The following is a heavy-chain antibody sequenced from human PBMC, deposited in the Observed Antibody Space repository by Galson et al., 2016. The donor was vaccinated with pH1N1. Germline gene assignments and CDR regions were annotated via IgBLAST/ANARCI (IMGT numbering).Heavy chain of an antibody. CDR2: ISGNNGDS. D-gene: IGHD7-27*01. CDR3: ARKGTGWPLDY. J-gene: IGHJ4*02. V-gene: IGHV1-18*01. CDR1: GFTFTTYG. Sequence: SVKVSCKASGFTFTTYGFTWVRQAPGQGLEWMGWISGNNGDSHYAQKVKGRVTVTIDTSTSTAYLEVRDLTSDDTAVYYCARKGTGWPLDYWGQGTLVTVSS.